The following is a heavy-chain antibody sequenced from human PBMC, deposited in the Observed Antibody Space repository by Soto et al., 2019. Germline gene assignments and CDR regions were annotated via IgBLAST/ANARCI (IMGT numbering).Heavy chain of an antibody. CDR3: AKDGLWCGEFADNYGMDV. V-gene: IGHV3-30*18. CDR2: ISYDGSNK. D-gene: IGHD3-10*01. CDR1: GFTFSSYG. J-gene: IGHJ6*02. Sequence: GGSLRLSCAAFGFTFSSYGMHWVLQAPSKGLEWVAVISYDGSNKFYADSVKGRFTISRDNSKKTLYLQMNSLRAEDTAVYYCAKDGLWCGEFADNYGMDVWGQGTTVTVSS.